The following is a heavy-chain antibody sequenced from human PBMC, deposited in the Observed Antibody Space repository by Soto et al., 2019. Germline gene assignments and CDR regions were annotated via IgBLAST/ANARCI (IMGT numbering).Heavy chain of an antibody. CDR2: INHSGRV. CDR3: STRAYDTNGYYRFDP. Sequence: PSETLSLTCTVSGGSFSSANHYWAWIRQPPGKGLEWIGDINHSGRVNYSPSLKSRVTISLDTSKNQFSLTLSAVTAADTAMYYCSTRAYDTNGYYRFDPWGQGTLATVSS. V-gene: IGHV4-39*07. J-gene: IGHJ5*01. CDR1: GGSFSSANHY. D-gene: IGHD3-22*01.